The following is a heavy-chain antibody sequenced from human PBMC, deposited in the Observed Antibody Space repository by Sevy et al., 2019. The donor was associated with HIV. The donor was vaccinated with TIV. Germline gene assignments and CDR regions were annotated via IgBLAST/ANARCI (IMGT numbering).Heavy chain of an antibody. V-gene: IGHV1-69*13. CDR3: AGSEYYYGSGSYYSPFGAFDI. Sequence: ASVKVSCKASGGTFSSYAISWVRQAPGQGLEWMGRIIPIFGTANYAQKFQGRVTITADESTSTAYMELSSLRSEDTAVYYCAGSEYYYGSGSYYSPFGAFDIWGQGTMVTVSS. D-gene: IGHD3-10*01. J-gene: IGHJ3*02. CDR2: IIPIFGTA. CDR1: GGTFSSYA.